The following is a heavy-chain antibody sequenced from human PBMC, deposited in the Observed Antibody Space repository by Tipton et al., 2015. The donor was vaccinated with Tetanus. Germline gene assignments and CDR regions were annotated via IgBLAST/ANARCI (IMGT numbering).Heavy chain of an antibody. Sequence: LRLSCAVSGGSISTGGYSWRWIRQAPGKGLESIGYIYRTGSTNYNPSLKSRVTISIDTSNNRFSLKLNSMTAADTAVYYRARGRNWGTDYWGQGILVSVSS. CDR1: GGSISTGGYS. D-gene: IGHD7-27*01. J-gene: IGHJ4*02. CDR2: IYRTGST. V-gene: IGHV4-30-2*01. CDR3: ARGRNWGTDY.